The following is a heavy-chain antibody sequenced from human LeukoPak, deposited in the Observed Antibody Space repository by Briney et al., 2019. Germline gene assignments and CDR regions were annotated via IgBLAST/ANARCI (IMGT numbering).Heavy chain of an antibody. V-gene: IGHV3-23*01. J-gene: IGHJ5*02. CDR1: GFTFSSYA. D-gene: IGHD2-2*01. CDR2: ISGSGGST. Sequence: GGSLRLSCAASGFTFSSYAMSWVRQAPGKGLERVSAISGSGGSTYYADSVKGRFTISRDNSKNTLYLQMNSLRAEDTAVYYCAKDLVVVPAAMKEYDWFDPWGQGTLVTVSS. CDR3: AKDLVVVPAAMKEYDWFDP.